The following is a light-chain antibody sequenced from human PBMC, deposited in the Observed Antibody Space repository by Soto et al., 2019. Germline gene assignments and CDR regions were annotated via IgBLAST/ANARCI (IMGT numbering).Light chain of an antibody. Sequence: QSALTQPRSVSGSPGQSVTISCTGTSSDIGGYNYVSWYQQHPGKAPKLMIYDVTKRPSGVPDRFSGSASGNTASLTISGLQAEYEADYYCCSYAGSYTYVFGTGTKVTVL. CDR1: SSDIGGYNY. V-gene: IGLV2-11*01. CDR2: DVT. CDR3: CSYAGSYTYV. J-gene: IGLJ1*01.